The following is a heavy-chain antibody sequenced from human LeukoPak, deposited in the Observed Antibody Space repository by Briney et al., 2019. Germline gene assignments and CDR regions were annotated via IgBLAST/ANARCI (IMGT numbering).Heavy chain of an antibody. Sequence: SETLSLTCAVSGYSISSGDYGGWIRQSPGEGLGWIGNIFDSGSTYHNPSLKSRVTISVDTSKNEFSLKLSSVTAADTAVYYCARGIYYLIEYWGQGTLVTVSS. CDR2: IFDSGST. CDR1: GYSISSGDY. J-gene: IGHJ4*02. V-gene: IGHV4-38-2*01. D-gene: IGHD3-10*01. CDR3: ARGIYYLIEY.